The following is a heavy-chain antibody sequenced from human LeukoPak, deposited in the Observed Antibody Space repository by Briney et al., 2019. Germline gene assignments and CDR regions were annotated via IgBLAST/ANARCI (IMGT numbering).Heavy chain of an antibody. D-gene: IGHD2-15*01. CDR3: ARVCSSGRCLDY. J-gene: IGHJ4*02. CDR2: INHSGST. CDR1: GYSISSGYY. V-gene: IGHV4-38-2*02. Sequence: PSETLSLXCTVSGYSISSGYYWAWMRQPPGKGLEWIGSINHSGSTYYNPSLKSRVTVSVDTSKNQVSLRLSSVTAADTAVYYCARVCSSGRCLDYWGQGTLVTVSS.